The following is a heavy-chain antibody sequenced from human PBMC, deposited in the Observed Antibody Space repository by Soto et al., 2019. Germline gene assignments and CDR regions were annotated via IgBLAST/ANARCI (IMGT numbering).Heavy chain of an antibody. D-gene: IGHD3-22*01. CDR2: ISSSSSYI. Sequence: EVQLVESGGGLVKPGGSLRLSCAASGFTFSSYSMNWVRQAPGKGLEWVSSISSSSSYIYYADSVKGRFTISRDNAKNSMYLQMNSLRAEDTAVYYCAREDYYDSSGYDYWGQGTLVTVSS. CDR3: AREDYYDSSGYDY. V-gene: IGHV3-21*01. J-gene: IGHJ4*02. CDR1: GFTFSSYS.